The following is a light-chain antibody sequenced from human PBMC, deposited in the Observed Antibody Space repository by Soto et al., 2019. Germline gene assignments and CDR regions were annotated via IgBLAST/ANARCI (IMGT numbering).Light chain of an antibody. CDR1: SSNMGSNT. V-gene: IGLV1-44*01. Sequence: QSVLTQPPSASGTPGQRVTISCYGSSSNMGSNTVHWFQQFPGTAPRLLISTNDQRPSGLPDRFIGSNSGTSVSLAISGFQLDDEADHYCACRDDRLNGHVFGTGTKLTV. CDR2: TND. CDR3: ACRDDRLNGHV. J-gene: IGLJ1*01.